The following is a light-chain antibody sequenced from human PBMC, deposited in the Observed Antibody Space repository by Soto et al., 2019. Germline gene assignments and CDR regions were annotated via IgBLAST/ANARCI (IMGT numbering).Light chain of an antibody. V-gene: IGKV3-11*01. CDR1: QSVSNY. CDR2: AAS. J-gene: IGKJ3*01. CDR3: QQRSNWPFT. Sequence: EIVLTQSPATLSLSPGERATLSCRASQSVSNYLAWYQQKPGQAPRLLIYAASNRATGIPARFSGSGSRTDFTLTISSLEPEDFAVYYCQQRSNWPFTFGPWTKVDIK.